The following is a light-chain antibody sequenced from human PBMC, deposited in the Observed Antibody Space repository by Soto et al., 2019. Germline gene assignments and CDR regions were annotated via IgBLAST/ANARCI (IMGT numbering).Light chain of an antibody. V-gene: IGKV3-20*01. CDR2: GAS. Sequence: EIVLTQSPGTLSLSPGERGTLSCRASQTVSSSYLAWYQQKPGQAPRLLIYGASSRATGIPDMFSGSGSGTDFTLTISRQEPEDFAGYYCQQYGSPPVTCGQGTKHEIK. CDR3: QQYGSPPVT. CDR1: QTVSSSY. J-gene: IGKJ2*01.